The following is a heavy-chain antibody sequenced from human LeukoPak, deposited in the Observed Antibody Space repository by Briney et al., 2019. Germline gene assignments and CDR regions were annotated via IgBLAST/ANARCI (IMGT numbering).Heavy chain of an antibody. CDR1: GSTLSEFS. CDR3: STGSFHFDY. D-gene: IGHD3-3*02. V-gene: IGHV1-24*01. CDR2: FHPEDGEA. Sequence: ASVKVSCKVSGSTLSEFSMTWVRQVPGKGLEWRGGFHPEDGEAIYAQRFQGRVTMTEDTSSDTAYMELSSLRSEDTAVYYCSTGSFHFDYWGQGTLVTVSS. J-gene: IGHJ4*02.